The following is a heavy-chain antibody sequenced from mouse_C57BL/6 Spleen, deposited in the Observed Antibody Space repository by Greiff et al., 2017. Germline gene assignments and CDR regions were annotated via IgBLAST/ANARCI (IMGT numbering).Heavy chain of an antibody. J-gene: IGHJ2*01. D-gene: IGHD1-1*01. CDR1: GYTFTSYW. Sequence: VQLQQPGAELVKPGASVKLSCKASGYTFTSYWMHWVKQRPGQGLEWIGMIHPNSGSTNYNEKFKSKATLTVDKSSSTAYMQLSSLTSEDSAVYYCARRYYGSSYVDFDYWGQGTTLTVSS. V-gene: IGHV1-64*01. CDR3: ARRYYGSSYVDFDY. CDR2: IHPNSGST.